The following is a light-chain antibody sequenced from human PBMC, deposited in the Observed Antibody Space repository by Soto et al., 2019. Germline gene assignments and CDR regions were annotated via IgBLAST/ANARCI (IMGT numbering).Light chain of an antibody. Sequence: IQRTQSPSSLSASVGDRISITCRASQSVSSYLNWYQQKQGKAPRLLIYAASHLQTGVPSRFRVTVSATHGTITISSLKTEDGSTYYCQQRYSTPDTFGGGTKVDIK. CDR2: AAS. CDR3: QQRYSTPDT. J-gene: IGKJ4*01. CDR1: QSVSSY. V-gene: IGKV1-39*01.